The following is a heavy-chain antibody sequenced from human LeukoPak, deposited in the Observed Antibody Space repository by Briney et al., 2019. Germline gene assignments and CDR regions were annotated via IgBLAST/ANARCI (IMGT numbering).Heavy chain of an antibody. J-gene: IGHJ6*03. Sequence: ASVKVSCKASGGTLSSYAISWVRQAPGQGLEWMGGIIPIFGTANYAQKFQGRVTITADESTSTAYMELSSLRSEDTAVYYCARLNGNYGARHYYYMDVWGKGTTVTVSS. V-gene: IGHV1-69*01. CDR1: GGTLSSYA. D-gene: IGHD4-17*01. CDR3: ARLNGNYGARHYYYMDV. CDR2: IIPIFGTA.